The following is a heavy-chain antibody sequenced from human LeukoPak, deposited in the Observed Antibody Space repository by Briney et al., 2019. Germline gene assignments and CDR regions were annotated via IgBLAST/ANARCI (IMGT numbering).Heavy chain of an antibody. V-gene: IGHV4-34*01. Sequence: PSETLSLTCAVYGGSFSGYYWSWIRQPPGKGLEWIGEINHIGSSNYNPSLKSRVTISVDTSKNQFSLKLSSVTAADTAVYYCARGEWELLSAFDIWGQGTMVTVSS. CDR1: GGSFSGYY. CDR3: ARGEWELLSAFDI. D-gene: IGHD1-26*01. CDR2: INHIGSS. J-gene: IGHJ3*02.